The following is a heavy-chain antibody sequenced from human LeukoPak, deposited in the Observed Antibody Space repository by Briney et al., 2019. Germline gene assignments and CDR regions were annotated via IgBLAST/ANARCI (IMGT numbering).Heavy chain of an antibody. Sequence: PGGSLRLSCAASGFTFSGYEMNWVRQAPGKGLEWVSYISRSGTIISYADSVRGRLTISRDNAKNSLYLQMNSLRAEDTAVYYCARAETAPNGGAQELDYWGQGTLVTVSS. CDR1: GFTFSGYE. D-gene: IGHD5-24*01. CDR3: ARAETAPNGGAQELDY. J-gene: IGHJ4*02. V-gene: IGHV3-48*03. CDR2: ISRSGTII.